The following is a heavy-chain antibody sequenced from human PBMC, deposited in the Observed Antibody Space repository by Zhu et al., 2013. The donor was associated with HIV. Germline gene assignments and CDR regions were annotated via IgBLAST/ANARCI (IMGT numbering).Heavy chain of an antibody. J-gene: IGHJ6*02. CDR3: ARPLKGYRYYYYGMDV. CDR2: INHSGST. CDR1: GGSFSGYY. V-gene: IGHV4-34*01. D-gene: IGHD4-4*01. Sequence: QVQLQQWGAGLLKPSETLSLTCAVYGGSFSGYYWSWIRQPPGKGLEWIGEINHSGSTNYNPSLKSRVTISVDTSKNQFSLKLSSVTAADTAVYYCARPLKGYRYYYYGMDVWGQGTTVTVSS.